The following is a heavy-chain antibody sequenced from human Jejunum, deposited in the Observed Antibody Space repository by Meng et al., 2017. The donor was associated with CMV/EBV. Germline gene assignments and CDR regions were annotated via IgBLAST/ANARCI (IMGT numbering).Heavy chain of an antibody. CDR2: IPFDGNNE. Sequence: SGFTFSTFGMHWVRQAPGKGLEWVAVIPFDGNNEHYADSVKGRFTISRDNSKNTLYLQVNSLRPEDTGVYYCARGTGSGSWLIDSWGQGTLVTVSS. D-gene: IGHD6-13*01. CDR3: ARGTGSGSWLIDS. J-gene: IGHJ4*02. V-gene: IGHV3-30*19. CDR1: GFTFSTFG.